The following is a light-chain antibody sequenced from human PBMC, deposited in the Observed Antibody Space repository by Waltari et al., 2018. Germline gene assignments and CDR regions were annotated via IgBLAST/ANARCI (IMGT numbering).Light chain of an antibody. J-gene: IGLJ3*02. CDR1: SSDVGGYNS. Sequence: QSALTQPASVSGSPGQSITISCTGTSSDVGGYNSVSWYQQHPGKAPKLMIYEDNNRPSGVSNRFSGSKSGNTASLTISGLQADDEADYYCTSYTGSSLSWVFGGGTKLTVL. CDR2: EDN. V-gene: IGLV2-14*01. CDR3: TSYTGSSLSWV.